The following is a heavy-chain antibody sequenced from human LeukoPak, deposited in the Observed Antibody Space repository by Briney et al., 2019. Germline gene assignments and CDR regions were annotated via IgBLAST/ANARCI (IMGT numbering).Heavy chain of an antibody. CDR1: GFTFRNYW. CDR3: ARDRVGTLY. J-gene: IGHJ4*02. V-gene: IGHV3-74*01. CDR2: IKSDGIGT. Sequence: PGGSLRLSCVASGFTFRNYWMHWVRQVPGKGLVWVSRIKSDGIGTNYADSVKGRFTISRDNAKNTLYLQMNSLRAEDTAVYYCARDRVGTLYWGQGTLVTVSS. D-gene: IGHD4-23*01.